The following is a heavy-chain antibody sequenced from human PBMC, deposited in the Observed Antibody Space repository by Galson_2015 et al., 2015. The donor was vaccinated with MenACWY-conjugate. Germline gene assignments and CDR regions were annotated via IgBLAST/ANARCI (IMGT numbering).Heavy chain of an antibody. V-gene: IGHV3-30*18. CDR3: AKGAGTSISFPDY. D-gene: IGHD3/OR15-3a*01. CDR1: GFTFSSFA. Sequence: SLRLSCAASGFTFSSFAMHWVRQTPGKGLEWVALVSYDGTKKYYGDSVEGRFTISKDNSKNQFYLQMNSLRPEDTGVYYCAKGAGTSISFPDYWGQGTLVTVSS. CDR2: VSYDGTKK. J-gene: IGHJ4*02.